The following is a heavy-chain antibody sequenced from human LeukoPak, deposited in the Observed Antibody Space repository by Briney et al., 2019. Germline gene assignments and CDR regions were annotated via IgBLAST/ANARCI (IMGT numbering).Heavy chain of an antibody. CDR1: GGSISSDYYY. Sequence: SETLSLTCTVSGGSISSDYYYWSWIRQPTGKGLEWIGYIYYSGSTYYNPSLKSRVTISVDTSKNQFFLKLSSVTAADTAVYYCARARYVNSFYAFDIWGQGTLVTVSS. J-gene: IGHJ3*02. D-gene: IGHD3-9*01. V-gene: IGHV4-30-4*02. CDR3: ARARYVNSFYAFDI. CDR2: IYYSGST.